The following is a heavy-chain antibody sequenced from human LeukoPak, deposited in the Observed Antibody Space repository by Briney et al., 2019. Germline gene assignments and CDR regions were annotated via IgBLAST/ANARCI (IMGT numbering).Heavy chain of an antibody. CDR1: GFTFSSYS. Sequence: TGGSLRLSCAASGFTFSSYSLNWVRRAPGKGLEWVASISSTSTYIYYADSVKGRFTISRDNAKNSLYLQMNSLRAEDTAVYYCARSEYRYGSGSHFDYWGQGTLVTVSS. CDR2: ISSTSTYI. CDR3: ARSEYRYGSGSHFDY. J-gene: IGHJ4*02. V-gene: IGHV3-21*04. D-gene: IGHD3-10*01.